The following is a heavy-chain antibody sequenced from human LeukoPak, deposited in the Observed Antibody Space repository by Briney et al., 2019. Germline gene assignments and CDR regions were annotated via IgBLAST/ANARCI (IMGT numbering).Heavy chain of an antibody. CDR2: IYTSGXX. CDR3: ARKPGNSPFDY. D-gene: IGHD1-7*01. Sequence: PSETLSLTCTVSGGSISIGXXXXXXXXXXAXKXXEWXGXIYTSGXXXXXPXXXGXXXISVXXXKNQFSLKLSSATAADTAVYYCARKPGNSPFDYWGQGTLVTVSS. J-gene: IGHJ4*02. V-gene: IGHV4-61*02. CDR1: GGSISIGXXX.